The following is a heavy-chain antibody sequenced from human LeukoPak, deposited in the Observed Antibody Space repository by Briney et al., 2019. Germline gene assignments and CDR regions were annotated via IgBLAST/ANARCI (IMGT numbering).Heavy chain of an antibody. D-gene: IGHD1-1*01. CDR3: ARAAQSGTPNSWFDP. J-gene: IGHJ5*02. CDR2: IIPIFGTA. V-gene: IGHV1-69*13. Sequence: SVKVSCKASGGTFSSYAISWVRQAPGQGLEWMGGIIPIFGTANYAQKFQGRVTITADESTSTAYMELSSLRSEDTAVYYCARAAQSGTPNSWFDPWGQGTLVTVSS. CDR1: GGTFSSYA.